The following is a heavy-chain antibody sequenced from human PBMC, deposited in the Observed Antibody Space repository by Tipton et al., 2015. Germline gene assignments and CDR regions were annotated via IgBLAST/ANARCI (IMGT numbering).Heavy chain of an antibody. Sequence: GLVKPSQTLSLTCAISGDSVSSNSDAWNWIRQSPSRGLEWLGRTYYRSRWYNDYAVSVKSRITITPDTSKNQFSLQLNSVTPEDTAVYYCARGLINALDIWGQGTLVTVSS. CDR2: TYYRSRWYN. V-gene: IGHV6-1*01. CDR3: ARGLINALDI. J-gene: IGHJ3*02. D-gene: IGHD2-8*01. CDR1: GDSVSSNSDA.